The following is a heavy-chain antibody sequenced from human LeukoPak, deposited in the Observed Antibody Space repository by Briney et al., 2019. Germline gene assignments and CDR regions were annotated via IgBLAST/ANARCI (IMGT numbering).Heavy chain of an antibody. CDR2: INPNSGGT. Sequence: ASVKVSCKASGYTFTGYYMHWVRQAPGQGLEWMGWINPNSGGTNYAQKFQGRVTMTRDTSISTAYMELSRLRSDDTAVYYCARGRAGYCTNGVCTRSLKNWFDPWSQGTLVTVSS. D-gene: IGHD2-8*01. V-gene: IGHV1-2*02. J-gene: IGHJ5*02. CDR3: ARGRAGYCTNGVCTRSLKNWFDP. CDR1: GYTFTGYY.